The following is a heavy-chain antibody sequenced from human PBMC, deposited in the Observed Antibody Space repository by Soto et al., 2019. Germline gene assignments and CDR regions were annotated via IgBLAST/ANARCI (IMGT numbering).Heavy chain of an antibody. Sequence: QVQLEQSGAEVKKPGDSMKVSCKASGYTFTTYGISWVRQAPGQGLEWMGWINGYNGNTDYPQKLQGRVTMTTDTSTSTAYMALRSLRSDDTAVYYCAREGSAPYYYYGMDVGGQGNTVTVSS. CDR1: GYTFTTYG. J-gene: IGHJ6*02. CDR2: INGYNGNT. V-gene: IGHV1-18*01. D-gene: IGHD6-19*01. CDR3: AREGSAPYYYYGMDV.